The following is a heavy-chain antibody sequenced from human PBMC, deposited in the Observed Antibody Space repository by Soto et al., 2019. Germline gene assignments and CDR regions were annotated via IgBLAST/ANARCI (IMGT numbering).Heavy chain of an antibody. CDR3: ARDEITVTTGTYYYMDV. CDR1: GFTVSSNY. D-gene: IGHD4-17*01. J-gene: IGHJ6*03. Sequence: GGSLRLSCAASGFTVSSNYMSWVRQAPGKGLEWVSVIYSGGSTYYADSVKGRFTISRDNSKNTLYLQMNSLRAEDTAVYYCARDEITVTTGTYYYMDVWGKGTTVTVSS. CDR2: IYSGGST. V-gene: IGHV3-66*01.